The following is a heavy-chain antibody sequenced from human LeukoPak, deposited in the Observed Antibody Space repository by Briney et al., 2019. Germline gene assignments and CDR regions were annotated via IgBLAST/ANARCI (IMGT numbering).Heavy chain of an antibody. Sequence: PGRSLRLSCAASRFTFSSYAMHWVRQAPGKGLEWVAVISYDGSNKYYADSVKGRFTISRDNSKNTLYLQMNSLRAEDTAVYYCARAAEGRRYQAAFDIWGQGTMVTVSS. V-gene: IGHV3-30-3*01. CDR2: ISYDGSNK. CDR3: ARAAEGRRYQAAFDI. CDR1: RFTFSSYA. J-gene: IGHJ3*02. D-gene: IGHD2-2*01.